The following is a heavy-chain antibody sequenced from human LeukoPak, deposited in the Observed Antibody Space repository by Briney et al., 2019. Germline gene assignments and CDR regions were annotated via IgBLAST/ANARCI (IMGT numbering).Heavy chain of an antibody. CDR1: GYTFTSYG. CDR3: ARAYAGYCSGGSCYSTDYYMDV. J-gene: IGHJ6*03. Sequence: ASVKVSCKASGYTFTSYGISWVRQAPGQGLEWMGWISAYNGNTNYAQKLQGRVTMTTDTSTSTAYMELRSLRSDDTAVYYCARAYAGYCSGGSCYSTDYYMDVWGKGTTVTISS. D-gene: IGHD2-15*01. CDR2: ISAYNGNT. V-gene: IGHV1-18*01.